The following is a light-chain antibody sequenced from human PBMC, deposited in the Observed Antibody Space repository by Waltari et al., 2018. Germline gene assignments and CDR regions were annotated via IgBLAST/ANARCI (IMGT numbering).Light chain of an antibody. CDR2: GGS. J-gene: IGKJ2*01. Sequence: DIQMTQPPSTLSASVGDRVTITCRASQNINTYLAWYQHKPGKAPKPLIYGGSTLESGVPLRFSGSGSGTEFTLTISSLQPDDFATYYCQRYNSYSNTFGQGTKLEIK. CDR3: QRYNSYSNT. CDR1: QNINTY. V-gene: IGKV1-5*01.